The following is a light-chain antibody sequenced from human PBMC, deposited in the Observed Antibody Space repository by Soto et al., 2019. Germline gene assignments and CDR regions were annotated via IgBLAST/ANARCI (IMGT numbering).Light chain of an antibody. J-gene: IGKJ3*01. CDR3: QQYYSTPFT. CDR2: WAS. CDR1: QNVLYSSNNNNY. V-gene: IGKV4-1*01. Sequence: DIVMTQSPDSLAVSLGERATINCKSSQNVLYSSNNNNYLAWYQQKPGQPPKLLIFWASTRESGVPDRFSGSASGIDFTLTISSLQAKDVAVYYCQQYYSTPFTFGPGTKVDIK.